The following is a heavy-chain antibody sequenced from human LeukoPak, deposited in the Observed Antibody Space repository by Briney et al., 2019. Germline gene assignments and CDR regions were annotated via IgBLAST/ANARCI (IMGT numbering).Heavy chain of an antibody. CDR1: GGSINSYY. D-gene: IGHD1-26*01. J-gene: IGHJ4*02. CDR2: SGNT. CDR3: ARVSSGSYLYFDY. Sequence: SETLSLTCTVSGGSINSYYWSWIRQPPGKGLEWIGYSGNTIYNPSLKSRVTISVDTSKNQFSLNLSSVTPADSAVYYRARVSSGSYLYFDYWGQGTLVTVSS. V-gene: IGHV4-59*01.